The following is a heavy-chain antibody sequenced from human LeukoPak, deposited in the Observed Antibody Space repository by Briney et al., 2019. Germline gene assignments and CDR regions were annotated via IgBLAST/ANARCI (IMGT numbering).Heavy chain of an antibody. CDR2: VYTTRTT. Sequence: SETLSLTCTVSGDFISGSYWTWVRQPAGKGLEWIGRVYTTRTTNFNPSLKSRLSMSVDASKKQLYMTLNYVTAADTAVYFCATASGAGGFLHRWGQGILVTVSS. V-gene: IGHV4-4*07. J-gene: IGHJ4*02. D-gene: IGHD1-26*01. CDR1: GDFISGSY. CDR3: ATASGAGGFLHR.